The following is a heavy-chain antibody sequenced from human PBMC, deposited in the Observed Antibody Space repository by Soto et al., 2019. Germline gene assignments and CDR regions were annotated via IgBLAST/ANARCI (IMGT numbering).Heavy chain of an antibody. CDR2: ISYDGSNK. CDR1: GFTFSTYA. J-gene: IGHJ6*02. CDR3: ARVPGYCSSTSCYGNYYYGMDV. V-gene: IGHV3-30-3*01. Sequence: PGGSLSLSCAASGFTFSTYAMHWVRQAPGKGLEWVAVISYDGSNKYYADSVRGRFTISRDNSKNTLYLQMNTLRAEDTAMYYRARVPGYCSSTSCYGNYYYGMDVWGQGTTVTVS. D-gene: IGHD2-2*03.